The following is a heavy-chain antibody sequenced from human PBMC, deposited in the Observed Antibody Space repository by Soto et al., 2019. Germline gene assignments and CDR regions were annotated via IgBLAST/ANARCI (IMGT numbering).Heavy chain of an antibody. J-gene: IGHJ4*02. CDR1: GGCISIGGYY. V-gene: IGHV4-31*02. CDR2: IYYSGST. Sequence: SDTLSLTCTGSGGCISIGGYYWCWLGQHPGKGLEWIGYIYYSGSTYYNPSLKSRVFISLDASKSQFSLNLSAVTAADTAVYYFARAHDFRGNYHFDYCGQGSVVTVSS. D-gene: IGHD3-3*01. CDR3: ARAHDFRGNYHFDY.